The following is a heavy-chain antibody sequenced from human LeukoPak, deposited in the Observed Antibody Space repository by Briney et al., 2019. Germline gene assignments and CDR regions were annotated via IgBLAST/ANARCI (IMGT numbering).Heavy chain of an antibody. J-gene: IGHJ4*02. CDR2: IYYSGST. CDR3: ARGSYRFDY. Sequence: SETLSLTCTVSGGSISSYYWSWIRQPPGKGVGWIGYIYYSGSTNYNPSLKSRVTISVDTSKNQFSLKLSSVTAADTAVYYCARGSYRFDYWGQGTLVTVSS. CDR1: GGSISSYY. V-gene: IGHV4-59*08. D-gene: IGHD1-26*01.